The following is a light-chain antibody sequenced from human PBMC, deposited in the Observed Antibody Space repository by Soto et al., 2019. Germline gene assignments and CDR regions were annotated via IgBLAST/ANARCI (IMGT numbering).Light chain of an antibody. Sequence: EIVLTQSPGALSLSPGERATLSCWASESVGDYLAWYQQKPGQATRLLIYGATKRTSGTPDRFSGTGSETAFTLAISRLEPGDFAVYYCQQYVTSPAITFGQGTRLEIK. CDR3: QQYVTSPAIT. CDR1: ESVGDY. CDR2: GAT. V-gene: IGKV3-20*01. J-gene: IGKJ5*01.